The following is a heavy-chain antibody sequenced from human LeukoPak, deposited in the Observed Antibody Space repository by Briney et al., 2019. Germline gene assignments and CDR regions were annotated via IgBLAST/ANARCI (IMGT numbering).Heavy chain of an antibody. V-gene: IGHV3-53*05. J-gene: IGHJ4*02. CDR3: AKGSSPIVSVAAQ. CDR1: GFTVSSNY. D-gene: IGHD6-6*01. CDR2: IYSGGST. Sequence: GGSLRLSCAASGFTVSSNYMSWVRQAPGKGLEWVSVIYSGGSTYYADSVKGRFTISRDNSKNTLYLQMNSLRAEDTAVYYCAKGSSPIVSVAAQWGQGTLVTVSS.